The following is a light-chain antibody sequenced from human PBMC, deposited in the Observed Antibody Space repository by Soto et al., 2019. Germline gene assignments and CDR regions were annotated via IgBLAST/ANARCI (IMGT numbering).Light chain of an antibody. CDR1: QNVTSSY. CDR2: GAS. Sequence: EIVLTQSPGTLSLSPGERATLSCRASQNVTSSYLAWYQHNPGQAPRLLIYGASSRATGIPDRFSGSGSGTDFTLTINGLEPEDSAVYYCQRITFGQGTRLEIK. CDR3: QRIT. J-gene: IGKJ5*01. V-gene: IGKV3-20*01.